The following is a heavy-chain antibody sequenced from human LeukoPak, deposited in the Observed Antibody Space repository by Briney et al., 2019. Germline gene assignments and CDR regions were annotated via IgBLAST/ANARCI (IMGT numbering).Heavy chain of an antibody. CDR2: ISAYNGNT. V-gene: IGHV1-18*01. CDR1: GYTFTSYG. D-gene: IGHD6-13*01. CDR3: ARVGEIAASNKGGAFDI. Sequence: GASVKVSCKASGYTFTSYGISWVRQAPGQGLEWMGWISAYNGNTNYAQKLQGRVTMTTDTFTSTAYMELRSLRSDDTAVYYCARVGEIAASNKGGAFDIWGQGTMVTVSS. J-gene: IGHJ3*02.